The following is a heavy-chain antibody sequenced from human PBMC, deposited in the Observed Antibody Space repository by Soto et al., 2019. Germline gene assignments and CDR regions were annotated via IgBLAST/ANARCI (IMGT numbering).Heavy chain of an antibody. V-gene: IGHV1-3*01. J-gene: IGHJ2*01. Sequence: ASVKVSCKASGYTFTSYPMHWVRQAPGQRLEWMGWISAGNGNTKYSQKFQGSVTITRDTSASTAYMELSSLRSEDTAVYYCARALTASSRSPYFDLWGRGTLVTVSS. CDR1: GYTFTSYP. D-gene: IGHD6-13*01. CDR2: ISAGNGNT. CDR3: ARALTASSRSPYFDL.